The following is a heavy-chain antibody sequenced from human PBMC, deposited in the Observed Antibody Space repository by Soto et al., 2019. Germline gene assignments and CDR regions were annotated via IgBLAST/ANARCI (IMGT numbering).Heavy chain of an antibody. D-gene: IGHD3-9*01. V-gene: IGHV3-33*01. CDR3: ARDQGDILTGYMFDY. CDR1: GFTFSSYG. Sequence: PGGSLRLSCAASGFTFSSYGMHWVRQAPGKGLEWVAVIWYDGSNKYYADSVKGRFTISRDNSKNTLYLQMNSLRAEDTAVYYCARDQGDILTGYMFDYWGQGPLVTVSS. J-gene: IGHJ4*02. CDR2: IWYDGSNK.